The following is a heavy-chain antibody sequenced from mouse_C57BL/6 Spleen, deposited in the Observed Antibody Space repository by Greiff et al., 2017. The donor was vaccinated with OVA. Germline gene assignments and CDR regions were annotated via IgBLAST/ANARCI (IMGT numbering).Heavy chain of an antibody. D-gene: IGHD1-1*01. Sequence: VQLQQSGPGLVQPSQRLSITCTVSGFSLTSYGVHWVRQSPGKGLEWLGVIWSGGSTDYNAAFISRLSISKDNSKSQVFFKMNSLQADDTAIYYCARNDDYYGSSWYFDVWGTGTTVTVSS. V-gene: IGHV2-2*01. J-gene: IGHJ1*03. CDR2: IWSGGST. CDR3: ARNDDYYGSSWYFDV. CDR1: GFSLTSYG.